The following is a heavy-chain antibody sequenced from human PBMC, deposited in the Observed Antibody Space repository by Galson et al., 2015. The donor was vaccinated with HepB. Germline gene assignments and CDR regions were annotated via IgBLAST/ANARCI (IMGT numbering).Heavy chain of an antibody. D-gene: IGHD2-2*01. J-gene: IGHJ4*02. CDR2: IRSKANSYAT. V-gene: IGHV3-73*01. CDR3: TAECSSTSCSGY. CDR1: GFTFSGSA. Sequence: SLRLSCAASGFTFSGSAMHWVRQASGKGLEWVGRIRSKANSYATAYAASVKGRFTISRDDSKNTAYLQMNSLKTEDTAVYYCTAECSSTSCSGYWGQGTLVTVSS.